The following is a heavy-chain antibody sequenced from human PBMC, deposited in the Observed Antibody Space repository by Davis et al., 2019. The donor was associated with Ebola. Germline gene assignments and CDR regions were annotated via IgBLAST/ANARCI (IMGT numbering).Heavy chain of an antibody. D-gene: IGHD3-10*01. Sequence: ASVKVSCKASGGTFSSYAISWVRQAPGQGLEWMGWINPNSGGTNYAQKLQGRVTMTTDTSTSTAYMELRSLRSDDTAVYYCARDRMRGYGSGSYHWGQGTLVTVSS. CDR1: GGTFSSYA. CDR3: ARDRMRGYGSGSYH. CDR2: INPNSGGT. V-gene: IGHV1-18*01. J-gene: IGHJ5*02.